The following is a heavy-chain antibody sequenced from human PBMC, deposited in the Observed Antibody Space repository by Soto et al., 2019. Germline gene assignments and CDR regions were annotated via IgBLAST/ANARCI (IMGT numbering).Heavy chain of an antibody. CDR1: GFTFTRYG. D-gene: IGHD3-9*01. J-gene: IGHJ6*02. V-gene: IGHV3-33*07. Sequence: RRSLSLSCAAAGFTFTRYGMSWARQAPGKAMGWVAVIWYDGSNKYYADSVKGRFTISRDNSKNTLYLQMNSLRAEDTAVYYCAREKLTYYGILTGLNPAYYYGIDVWGQGTTVTAP. CDR2: IWYDGSNK. CDR3: AREKLTYYGILTGLNPAYYYGIDV.